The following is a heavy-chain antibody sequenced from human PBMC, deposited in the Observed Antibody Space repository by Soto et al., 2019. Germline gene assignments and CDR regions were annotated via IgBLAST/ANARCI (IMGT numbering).Heavy chain of an antibody. Sequence: LRLSCAASGFTFSSYSMNWVRQAPGKGLEWVADITTSSSFRFYADSLKGRFTISRDDAKNSLYLQMNSLRVEDTGVYYCARDLGVALATLTLDSWGQGTLVTVSS. CDR1: GFTFSSYS. CDR2: ITTSSSFR. J-gene: IGHJ4*02. CDR3: ARDLGVALATLTLDS. D-gene: IGHD2-15*01. V-gene: IGHV3-21*01.